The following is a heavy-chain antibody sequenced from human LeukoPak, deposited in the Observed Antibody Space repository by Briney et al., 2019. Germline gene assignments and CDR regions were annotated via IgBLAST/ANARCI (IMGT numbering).Heavy chain of an antibody. CDR2: IGISSNKI. V-gene: IGHV3-21*01. J-gene: IGHJ3*02. CDR3: ARDANYHVSSDYYDAFDI. D-gene: IGHD3-22*01. CDR1: GFTLRSYT. Sequence: GSLRLSCATSGFTLRSYTMNWVRQAPGKGLEWVSSIGISSNKIYYADSVKGRFIISRDNAKNSVYLQMNSLRAEDTAVYYCARDANYHVSSDYYDAFDIWGQGTMVTVSS.